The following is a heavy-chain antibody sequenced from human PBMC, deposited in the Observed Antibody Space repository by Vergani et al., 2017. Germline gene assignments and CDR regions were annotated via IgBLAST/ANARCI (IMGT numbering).Heavy chain of an antibody. V-gene: IGHV1-2*02. CDR2: INPNSGGT. D-gene: IGHD2-15*01. J-gene: IGHJ6*02. CDR3: ARDGDSVVVVAAKYSEGMDV. Sequence: QVQLVQSGAEVKKPGASVKVSCKASGYTFTGYYMHWVRQAPGQGLEWMGWINPNSGGTNYAQKFQGRVTMTRDTSISTAYMELSRLRSDDTAVYYCARDGDSVVVVAAKYSEGMDVWGQGTTVTVSS. CDR1: GYTFTGYY.